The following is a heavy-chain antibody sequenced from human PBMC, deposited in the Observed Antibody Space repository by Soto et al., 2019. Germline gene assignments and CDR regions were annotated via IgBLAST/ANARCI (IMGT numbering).Heavy chain of an antibody. Sequence: SETLSLTCTVSNDSISSYYWGWIRQPPGKGLEWIGYVYYSGTTTYNPALKSRVTISLDTSRNLFSLKLASVTAADTAVYYCAREWQTVFDYWGQGTLVTVSS. D-gene: IGHD5-12*01. CDR3: AREWQTVFDY. CDR1: NDSISSYY. CDR2: VYYSGTT. J-gene: IGHJ4*02. V-gene: IGHV4-59*01.